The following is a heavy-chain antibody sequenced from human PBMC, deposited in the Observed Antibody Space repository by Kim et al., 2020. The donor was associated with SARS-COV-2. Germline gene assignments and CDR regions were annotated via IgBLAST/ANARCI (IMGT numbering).Heavy chain of an antibody. CDR1: GYSISSGYY. V-gene: IGHV4-38-2*02. CDR2: IYHSGST. CDR3: ASYARYSGYDYSSRPGVYFDY. Sequence: SETLSLTCTVSGYSISSGYYWGWIRQPPGKGLEWIGSIYHSGSTYYNPSLKSRVTISVDTSKNQFSLKLSSVTAADTAVYYCASYARYSGYDYSSRPGVYFDYWGQGTLVTVSS. J-gene: IGHJ4*02. D-gene: IGHD5-12*01.